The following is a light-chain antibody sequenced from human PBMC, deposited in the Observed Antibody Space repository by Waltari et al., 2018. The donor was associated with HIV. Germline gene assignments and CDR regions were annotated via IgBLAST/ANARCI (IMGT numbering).Light chain of an antibody. Sequence: QSVLTQPPSTSGTSGQSVTISCSGSNSTVGSNYIYWYRQFPGTTPQLIFYKNNGLPSVVPDRFSGSKSGTSASLAISGLRSEDEADYYCATWDAGLRGVFGGGTKLTVL. CDR3: ATWDAGLRGV. CDR2: KNN. J-gene: IGLJ3*02. V-gene: IGLV1-47*01. CDR1: NSTVGSNY.